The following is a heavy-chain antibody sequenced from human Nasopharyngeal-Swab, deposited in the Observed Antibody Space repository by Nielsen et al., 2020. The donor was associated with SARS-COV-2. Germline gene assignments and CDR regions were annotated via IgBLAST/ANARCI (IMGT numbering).Heavy chain of an antibody. V-gene: IGHV1-2*04. J-gene: IGHJ4*02. CDR2: INPNSGGT. CDR3: ARDSGPPFFGVVNPSGFDY. CDR1: GYTFTGYY. Sequence: ASVKVSCKASGYTFTGYYMHWVRQAPGQGFEWMGWINPNSGGTNYAQKFQGWVTMTRDTSISTAYMELSRLRSDDTAVYYCARDSGPPFFGVVNPSGFDYWGQGTLVTVSS. D-gene: IGHD3-3*01.